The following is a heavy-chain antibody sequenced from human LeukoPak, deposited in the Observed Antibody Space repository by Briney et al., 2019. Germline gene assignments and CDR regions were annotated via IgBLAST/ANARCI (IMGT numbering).Heavy chain of an antibody. V-gene: IGHV3-7*04. Sequence: GWSLRLSWAASGFTFSSYWMSWVRQAPGKGLEWVANIKQDGSEKYYVDSVKGRFTISRDNAKNSLYLQMNSLRAEDTAVYYCARGYSSSPGYYFDYWGQGTLVTVSS. CDR1: GFTFSSYW. D-gene: IGHD6-13*01. J-gene: IGHJ4*02. CDR3: ARGYSSSPGYYFDY. CDR2: IKQDGSEK.